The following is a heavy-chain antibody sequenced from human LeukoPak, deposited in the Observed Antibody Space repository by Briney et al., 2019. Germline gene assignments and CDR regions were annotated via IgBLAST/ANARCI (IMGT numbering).Heavy chain of an antibody. V-gene: IGHV3-9*01. Sequence: GGSLRLSCAASGFTFSSYAMSWVRQAPGKGLEWVSGISWNSGSIGYADSVKGRFTISRDNAKNSLYLQMNSLRAEDTALYYCAKASTEDYFDYWGQGTLVTVSS. D-gene: IGHD4-17*01. CDR1: GFTFSSYA. CDR3: AKASTEDYFDY. CDR2: ISWNSGSI. J-gene: IGHJ4*02.